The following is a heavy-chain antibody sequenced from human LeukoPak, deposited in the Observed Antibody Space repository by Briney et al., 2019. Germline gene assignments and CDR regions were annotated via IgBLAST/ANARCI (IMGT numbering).Heavy chain of an antibody. CDR1: GFTFSSYG. J-gene: IGHJ4*02. Sequence: GGSLRLSCAASGFTFSSYGIHWVRQAPGKGLEWVAVMSHDGSNKYYTDSVKGRFTISRDNSKNTLYLQMSSLRTEDTAVYYCAKDRGHNSGRGPIDSWGQGTLVTVSS. CDR2: MSHDGSNK. CDR3: AKDRGHNSGRGPIDS. D-gene: IGHD6-19*01. V-gene: IGHV3-30*18.